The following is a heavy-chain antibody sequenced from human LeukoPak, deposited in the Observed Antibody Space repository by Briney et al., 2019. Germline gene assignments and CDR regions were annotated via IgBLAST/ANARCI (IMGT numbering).Heavy chain of an antibody. V-gene: IGHV3-48*03. CDR3: AKGPIRAVAGSFDY. CDR2: ISYRGETI. J-gene: IGHJ4*02. CDR1: GFPFSAYE. D-gene: IGHD6-19*01. Sequence: GGSLRLSCAASGFPFSAYEMNWVRQAPGKGLEWISYISYRGETIYYADSVKGRFTISRDNAKNSLYLQMNSLRAEDMALYYCAKGPIRAVAGSFDYWGQGTLVTVSS.